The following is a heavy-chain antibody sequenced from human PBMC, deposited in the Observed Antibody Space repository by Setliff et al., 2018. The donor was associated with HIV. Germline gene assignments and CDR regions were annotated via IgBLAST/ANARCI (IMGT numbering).Heavy chain of an antibody. V-gene: IGHV4-39*01. D-gene: IGHD3-22*01. Sequence: SETLSLTCTVSGGSISSSSHYWGWIRQSPGKGLEWIGNIYYSGSTYYNPSLKSRVTISVDTSENQFSLRLNSVTAADTAVYYCARYRYYYDSSGYGRWFDPWGQGT. J-gene: IGHJ5*02. CDR3: ARYRYYYDSSGYGRWFDP. CDR1: GGSISSSSHY. CDR2: IYYSGST.